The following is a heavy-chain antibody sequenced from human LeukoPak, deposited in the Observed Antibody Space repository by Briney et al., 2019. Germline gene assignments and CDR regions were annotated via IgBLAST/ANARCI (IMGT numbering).Heavy chain of an antibody. CDR3: ARDQGIPTYYYGMDV. CDR2: INPNSGGT. Sequence: VASVKVSCKASGYTFTGYYMHWVRQAPGQGLEWMGWINPNSGGTNYAQKFQGRVTMTRDTSISTAYMELSRLRSDDTAVYYCARDQGIPTYYYGMDVWGQGTTVTVSS. J-gene: IGHJ6*02. V-gene: IGHV1-2*02. CDR1: GYTFTGYY.